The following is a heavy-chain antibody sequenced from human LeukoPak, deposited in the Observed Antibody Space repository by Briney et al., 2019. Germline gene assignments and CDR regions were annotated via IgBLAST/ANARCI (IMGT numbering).Heavy chain of an antibody. CDR1: GGSISSYY. CDR3: AREGYGAPDY. CDR2: IYYSGST. Sequence: SETLSLTCTVSGGSISSYYWSWIRQPPGKGLEWIGYIYYSGSTNYNPSLKSRVTISVDTSKNQFSLKLSSVTAADTAVYYCAREGYGAPDYWGQGTLVTVSS. D-gene: IGHD4-17*01. V-gene: IGHV4-59*01. J-gene: IGHJ4*02.